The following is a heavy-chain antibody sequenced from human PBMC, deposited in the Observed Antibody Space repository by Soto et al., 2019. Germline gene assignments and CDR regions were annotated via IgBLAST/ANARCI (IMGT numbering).Heavy chain of an antibody. CDR3: ATGTAAPAH. CDR2: ISTSGGTT. Sequence: EVQLLESEGGLVQPGGSLRLSCAASGFTFSNFDMSWVRQAPGKGLEWVSGISTSGGTTYYADSVKGRFTSSRDNSKNTLYLQMTSLRAEDTAVYYCATGTAAPAHWGQGTLVTVSS. J-gene: IGHJ1*01. CDR1: GFTFSNFD. V-gene: IGHV3-23*01. D-gene: IGHD6-13*01.